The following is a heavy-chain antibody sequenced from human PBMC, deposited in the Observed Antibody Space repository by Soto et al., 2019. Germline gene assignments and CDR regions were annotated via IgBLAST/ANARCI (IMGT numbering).Heavy chain of an antibody. V-gene: IGHV4-59*01. J-gene: IGHJ4*02. D-gene: IGHD1-1*01. CDR1: GGSISSYY. CDR3: ARLGVTTGTPD. CDR2: IYYSGST. Sequence: SETLSLTCTVSGGSISSYYWSWIRQPPGKGLEWIGYIYYSGSTNYNPSLKSRVTISVDTSKNQFSLKLSSVTAADTAVYYCARLGVTTGTPDWGQGTLVTVSS.